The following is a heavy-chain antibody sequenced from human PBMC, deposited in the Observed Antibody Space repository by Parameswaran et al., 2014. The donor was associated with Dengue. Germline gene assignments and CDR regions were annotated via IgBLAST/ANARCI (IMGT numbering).Heavy chain of an antibody. CDR3: AREAGLRRLPLLYYYYGMDV. CDR2: ISSSGSTI. V-gene: IGHV3-48*03. D-gene: IGHD4-17*01. Sequence: KWIRQPPGKGLEWASYISSSGSTIYYADSVKGRFTISRDNAKNSLYLQMNSLRAEDTAVYYCAREAGLRRLPLLYYYYGMDVWGQGTTVTVSS. J-gene: IGHJ6*02.